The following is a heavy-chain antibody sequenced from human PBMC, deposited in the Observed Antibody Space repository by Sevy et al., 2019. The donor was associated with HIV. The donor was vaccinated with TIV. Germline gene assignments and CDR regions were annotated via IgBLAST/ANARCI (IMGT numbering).Heavy chain of an antibody. CDR3: AREGCTKPHDY. J-gene: IGHJ4*02. D-gene: IGHD2-8*01. CDR2: LSFGCGEI. V-gene: IGHV3-23*01. CDR1: GFTFSKYS. Sequence: WGSLRLSCAASGFTFSKYSMSWVRQPPGKGLEWVSTLSFGCGEINYADSVKRRFTISRDNSKSSVYLQMNNLRPEDTAVYSCAREGCTKPHDYWGQGTLVTVSS.